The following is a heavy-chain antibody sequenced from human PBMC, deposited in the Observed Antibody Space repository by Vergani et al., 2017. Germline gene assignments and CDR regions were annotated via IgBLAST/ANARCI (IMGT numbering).Heavy chain of an antibody. D-gene: IGHD3-22*01. Sequence: EVQLVESGGGLVQPGGSLRLSCAASGFTFSSFWMHWVRQAPGEGLVWVSRINSDGSSTSYADSVKGRFTISRDNAKNTLYLQMNSLRAEDTAVYYCARYYYDSSGYSEYFQHWGQGTLVTVSS. J-gene: IGHJ1*01. CDR3: ARYYYDSSGYSEYFQH. V-gene: IGHV3-74*01. CDR2: INSDGSST. CDR1: GFTFSSFW.